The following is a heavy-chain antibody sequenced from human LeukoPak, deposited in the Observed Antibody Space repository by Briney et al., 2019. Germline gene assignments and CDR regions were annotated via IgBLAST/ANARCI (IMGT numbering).Heavy chain of an antibody. J-gene: IGHJ4*02. CDR1: GFTVSSNY. Sequence: GGSLRLSCAASGFTVSSNYMSWVRQAPGKGLEWVSVIYSGGSTYYADSVKGRFTISRDNSKNTLYLQMNSLRAEDTAVYYCANDPYDYVWGSYRSGDYWGQGTLVTVSS. D-gene: IGHD3-16*02. V-gene: IGHV3-53*01. CDR3: ANDPYDYVWGSYRSGDY. CDR2: IYSGGST.